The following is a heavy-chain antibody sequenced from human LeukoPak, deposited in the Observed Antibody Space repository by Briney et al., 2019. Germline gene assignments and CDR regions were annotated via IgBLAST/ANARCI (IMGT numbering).Heavy chain of an antibody. CDR2: IYTSGST. J-gene: IGHJ6*03. CDR3: ARWVVNYFYMDV. V-gene: IGHV4-4*07. CDR1: GGSISGYY. Sequence: SETLSLTCTVSGGSISGYYWSWIRQPAGKGLEWIGRIYTSGSTNYNPSLKSRVTMSVDTSKNQFSLKLISVTAVDTAVYYCARWVVNYFYMDVWGKGTTVTVSS. D-gene: IGHD2-21*01.